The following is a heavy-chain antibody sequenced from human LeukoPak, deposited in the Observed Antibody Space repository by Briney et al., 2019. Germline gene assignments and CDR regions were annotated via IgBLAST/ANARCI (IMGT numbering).Heavy chain of an antibody. Sequence: SETLSLTCAVYGGSFSGYYWSWIRQPPGKGLEWIGEINHSGSTNYNPSLKSRVTISVDTSKNQSSLKLSSVTAADTAVYYCARSYSYGSFGFDYWGQGTLVTVSS. CDR2: INHSGST. CDR3: ARSYSYGSFGFDY. CDR1: GGSFSGYY. D-gene: IGHD5-18*01. J-gene: IGHJ4*02. V-gene: IGHV4-34*01.